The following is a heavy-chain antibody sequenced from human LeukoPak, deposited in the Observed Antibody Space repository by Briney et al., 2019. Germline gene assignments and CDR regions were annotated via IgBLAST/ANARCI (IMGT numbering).Heavy chain of an antibody. CDR2: IYYSGST. CDR1: GGSIRSYY. D-gene: IGHD1-14*01. CDR3: ARRLTPDAFDI. V-gene: IGHV4-59*08. J-gene: IGHJ3*02. Sequence: SETLSLTCTVSGGSIRSYYWSWIRQPPGKGLEWIGYIYYSGSTNYDPSLKSRVTISVDTSKNQFSLKLSSVTAADTAVYYCARRLTPDAFDIWGQGTTVTVSS.